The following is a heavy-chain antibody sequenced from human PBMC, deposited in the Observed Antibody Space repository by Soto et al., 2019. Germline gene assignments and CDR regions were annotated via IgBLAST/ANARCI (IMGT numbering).Heavy chain of an antibody. D-gene: IGHD6-19*01. CDR2: INHSGST. Sequence: PSETLSLTCAVYGGSFSGYYWSWIRQPPGKGLEWIGEINHSGSTNYNPSLKSRVTISVDTSKNQFSLKLSSVTAADTAVYYCARSRWLVRKYFDYWGQGTLVTFSS. V-gene: IGHV4-34*01. CDR1: GGSFSGYY. CDR3: ARSRWLVRKYFDY. J-gene: IGHJ4*02.